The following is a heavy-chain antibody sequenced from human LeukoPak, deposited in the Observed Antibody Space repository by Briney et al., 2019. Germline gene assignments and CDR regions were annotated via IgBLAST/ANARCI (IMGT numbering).Heavy chain of an antibody. CDR1: GFTFSSYA. CDR3: ARGGGYILDN. D-gene: IGHD5-18*01. J-gene: IGHJ4*02. CDR2: MSQDGSEK. V-gene: IGHV3-7*01. Sequence: GGSLRLSCAASGFTFSSYAMSWVRQAPGKGLEWVAIMSQDGSEKKYVDSVKGRFTISRDNTKNTVYLQMNSLRAEDTAVYYCARGGGYILDNWGQGTLVTVSS.